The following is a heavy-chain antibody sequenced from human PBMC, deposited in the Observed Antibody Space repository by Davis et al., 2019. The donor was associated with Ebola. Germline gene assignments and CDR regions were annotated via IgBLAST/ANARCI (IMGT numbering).Heavy chain of an antibody. CDR2: INHSGST. CDR3: ARDRLYRQYGMDV. V-gene: IGHV4-34*01. Sequence: WGSLRLSCAASGFTFSSYWMSWVRQAPGKGLEWIGEINHSGSTNYNPSLKSRVTISVDTSKNQFSLKLSSVTAADTAVYYCARDRLYRQYGMDVWGQGTTVTVSS. J-gene: IGHJ6*02. D-gene: IGHD4-11*01. CDR1: GFTFSSYW.